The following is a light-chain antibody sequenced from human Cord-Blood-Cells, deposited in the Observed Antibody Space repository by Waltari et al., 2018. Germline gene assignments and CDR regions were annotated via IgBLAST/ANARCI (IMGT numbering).Light chain of an antibody. V-gene: IGKV1-33*01. J-gene: IGKJ4*01. Sequence: DIQMTPSPSSLSASVGDRVTITCQACQDISNYLNWYQQKPGKAPKLLIYDASNLETGVPSRFSGSGSGTDFTVTISSLQPEDIATYYCQQYDNLPLTFGGGTKVEIK. CDR1: QDISNY. CDR3: QQYDNLPLT. CDR2: DAS.